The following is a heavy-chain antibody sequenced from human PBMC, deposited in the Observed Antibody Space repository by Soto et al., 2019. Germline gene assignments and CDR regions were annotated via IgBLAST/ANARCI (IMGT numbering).Heavy chain of an antibody. CDR1: GFTFGTTD. D-gene: IGHD3-10*01. Sequence: QLLQSGGGLVQPGGSLTLSCAASGFTFGTTDMSWVRQAPGEGLEWVSTIDGSGGITYYADSVKGRFTISRDNSRNTVYLQMNSLRGDGTAMYYCVKKSGWFNTWGQGALVTVSS. CDR2: IDGSGGIT. V-gene: IGHV3-23*01. J-gene: IGHJ5*02. CDR3: VKKSGWFNT.